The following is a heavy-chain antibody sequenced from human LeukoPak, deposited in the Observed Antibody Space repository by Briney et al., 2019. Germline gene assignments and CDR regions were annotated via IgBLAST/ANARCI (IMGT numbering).Heavy chain of an antibody. CDR1: GFTFSSYG. D-gene: IGHD7-27*01. J-gene: IGHJ4*02. Sequence: GRSLRLSCVASGFTFSSYGMHWVRQAPGKGLEWVAVISYDGSNKYYADSVKGRFTISRDNSKNTLYLQMNSLRAEDTAVYYCANAGSGEEGYWGQGTLVTVSS. CDR2: ISYDGSNK. CDR3: ANAGSGEEGY. V-gene: IGHV3-30*18.